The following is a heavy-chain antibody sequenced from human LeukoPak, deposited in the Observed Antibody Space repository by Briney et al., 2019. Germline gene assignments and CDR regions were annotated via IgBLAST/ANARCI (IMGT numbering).Heavy chain of an antibody. J-gene: IGHJ4*02. CDR3: ARGGDSGYDPIDS. CDR2: IYYSGST. CDR1: GGSISSYY. Sequence: PSETLSLTCTVSGGSISSYYWSWIRQPPGKGMEWIGYIYYSGSTYYNPSLKSRVTISVDTSKNQFSLKLNSVTAADTAVYYCARGGDSGYDPIDSWGQGTLVTVSS. V-gene: IGHV4-59*01. D-gene: IGHD5-12*01.